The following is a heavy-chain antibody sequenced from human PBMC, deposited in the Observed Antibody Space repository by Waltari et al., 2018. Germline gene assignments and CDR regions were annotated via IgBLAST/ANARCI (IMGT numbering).Heavy chain of an antibody. Sequence: QVQLQQWGAGLLKPSETLSLTCAVYGGSFSGYYWSWIRQPPGKGLEWIGEINHSGSTNYNPSLKSRVTISVDTSKNQFSLKLSSVTAADTAVYYCARSPGVPFDYWGQGTLVTVSS. CDR3: ARSPGVPFDY. V-gene: IGHV4-34*01. CDR1: GGSFSGYY. J-gene: IGHJ4*02. CDR2: INHSGST. D-gene: IGHD3-10*01.